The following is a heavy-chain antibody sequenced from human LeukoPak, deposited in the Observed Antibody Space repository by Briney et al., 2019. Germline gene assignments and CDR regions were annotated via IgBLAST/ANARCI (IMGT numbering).Heavy chain of an antibody. CDR1: GYTFTGYY. Sequence: GASVKVSCKASGYTFTGYYMHWVRQAPGQGLEWMGWINPNSGGTNYAQKFQGRVTMTRDTSISTAYMELSRLRSDDTAVYYCARKYCSGGSCYWEDYYYGMDVWGQGTTVTVSS. CDR2: INPNSGGT. CDR3: ARKYCSGGSCYWEDYYYGMDV. D-gene: IGHD2-15*01. J-gene: IGHJ6*02. V-gene: IGHV1-2*02.